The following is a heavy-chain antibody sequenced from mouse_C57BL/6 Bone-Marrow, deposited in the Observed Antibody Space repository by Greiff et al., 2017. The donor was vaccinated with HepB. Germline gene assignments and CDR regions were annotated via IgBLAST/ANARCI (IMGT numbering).Heavy chain of an antibody. CDR1: GFTFSSYA. Sequence: EVKLVESGGGLVKPGGSLKLSCAASGFTFSSYAMSWVRQTPEKRLEWVATISDGGSYTYYPDNVKGRFTISRDNAKNNLYLQMSHLKSEDTAMYYCAREGPTITTVVEGFSYWGQGTLVTVSA. CDR3: AREGPTITTVVEGFSY. CDR2: ISDGGSYT. D-gene: IGHD1-1*01. V-gene: IGHV5-4*01. J-gene: IGHJ3*01.